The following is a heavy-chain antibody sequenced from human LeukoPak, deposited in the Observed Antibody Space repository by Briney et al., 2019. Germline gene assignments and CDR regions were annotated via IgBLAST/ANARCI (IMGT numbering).Heavy chain of an antibody. V-gene: IGHV3-30*18. Sequence: GGSLRLSCAASGFTFSSYGMHWVRQAPGKGLEWVAVISYDGSNKYYADSVKGRFTISRDNSKNTLYLQMNSLRAEDTAVCYCAKESCSSTSCYPGRYFDYWGQETLVTVSS. CDR2: ISYDGSNK. CDR3: AKESCSSTSCYPGRYFDY. D-gene: IGHD2-2*01. J-gene: IGHJ4*02. CDR1: GFTFSSYG.